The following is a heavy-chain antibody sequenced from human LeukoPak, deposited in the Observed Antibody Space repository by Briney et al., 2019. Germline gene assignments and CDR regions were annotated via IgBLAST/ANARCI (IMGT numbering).Heavy chain of an antibody. J-gene: IGHJ4*02. CDR1: GFTFSSYD. V-gene: IGHV3-13*01. CDR2: IDTAGDT. CDR3: ARERIAVAGTGLDLDY. Sequence: GRSLRLSCAASGFTFSSYDMHWVRQATGKGLEWVSAIDTAGDTYYPGSVKGRFTISRENAKNSLYLQMNSLRAEDTAVYYCARERIAVAGTGLDLDYWGQGTLVTVSS. D-gene: IGHD6-19*01.